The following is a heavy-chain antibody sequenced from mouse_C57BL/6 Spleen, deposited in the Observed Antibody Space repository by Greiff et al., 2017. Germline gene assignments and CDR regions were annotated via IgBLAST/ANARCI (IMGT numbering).Heavy chain of an antibody. J-gene: IGHJ4*01. Sequence: QVQLQQSGAELVKPGASVKLSCKASGYTFTSYWMQWVKQRPGQGLEWIGEIDPSDSYTNYNQKFKGKATLTVDTSSSTAYMQLSSLTSEDSAVYYCARMVTTAMDYWGQGASVTVSS. CDR1: GYTFTSYW. D-gene: IGHD2-2*01. V-gene: IGHV1-50*01. CDR2: IDPSDSYT. CDR3: ARMVTTAMDY.